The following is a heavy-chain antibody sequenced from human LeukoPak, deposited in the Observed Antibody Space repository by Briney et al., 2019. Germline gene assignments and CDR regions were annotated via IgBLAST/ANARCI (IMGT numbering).Heavy chain of an antibody. CDR1: GFTFSSYS. CDR2: ISSSSSSYI. J-gene: IGHJ6*02. D-gene: IGHD3-3*01. CDR3: ARLGLYDFWSGYFQRDENTYGMDV. Sequence: GGSLRFSCAASGFTFSSYSMNWVRQAPGKGLEWVSSISSSSSSYIYYADSVKGRFTISRDNAKNSLYLQMNSLRAEDTAVYYCARLGLYDFWSGYFQRDENTYGMDVWGQGTTVTVSS. V-gene: IGHV3-21*04.